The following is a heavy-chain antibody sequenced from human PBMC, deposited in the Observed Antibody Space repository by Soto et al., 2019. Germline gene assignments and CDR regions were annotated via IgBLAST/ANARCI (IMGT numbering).Heavy chain of an antibody. D-gene: IGHD2-15*01. Sequence: GGSLRLSCAASGFTFSSYAMSWVRQAPGKGLEWVSAISGSGGSTYYADSVKGRFTISRDNSKNTLYLQMNSLRAEDTAVYYCAKDRGKDYRNRGGSCYYPYWGQGTLVTVSS. J-gene: IGHJ4*02. CDR1: GFTFSSYA. CDR3: AKDRGKDYRNRGGSCYYPY. CDR2: ISGSGGST. V-gene: IGHV3-23*01.